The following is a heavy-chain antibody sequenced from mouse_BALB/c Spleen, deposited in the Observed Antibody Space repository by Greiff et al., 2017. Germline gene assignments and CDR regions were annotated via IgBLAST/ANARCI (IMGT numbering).Heavy chain of an antibody. CDR2: ISSGSSTI. V-gene: IGHV5-17*02. Sequence: EVQGVESGGGLVQPGGSRKLSCAASGFTFSSFGMHWVRQAPEKGLEWVAYISSGSSTIYYADTVKGRFTISRDNPKNTLFLQMTSLRSEDTAMYYCARTARATGNFDYWGQGTTLTVSS. J-gene: IGHJ2*01. CDR1: GFTFSSFG. CDR3: ARTARATGNFDY. D-gene: IGHD3-2*01.